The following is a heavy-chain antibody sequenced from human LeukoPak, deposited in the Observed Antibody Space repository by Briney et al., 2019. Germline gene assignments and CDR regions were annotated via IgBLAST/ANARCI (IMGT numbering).Heavy chain of an antibody. CDR1: GFTFSSYW. V-gene: IGHV3-30-3*01. Sequence: PGGSLRLSCAASGFTFSSYWMSWVRQAPGKGLEWVAVISYDGSNKYYADSVKGRFTISRDNSKNTLYLQMNSLRAEDTAVYYCARDGDGIYYDSSGDAFDIWGQGTMVTVSS. J-gene: IGHJ3*02. CDR3: ARDGDGIYYDSSGDAFDI. CDR2: ISYDGSNK. D-gene: IGHD3-22*01.